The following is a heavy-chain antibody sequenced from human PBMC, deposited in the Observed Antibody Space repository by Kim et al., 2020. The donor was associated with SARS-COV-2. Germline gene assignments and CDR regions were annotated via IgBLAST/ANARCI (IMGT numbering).Heavy chain of an antibody. J-gene: IGHJ4*02. CDR3: AKASLRGDYDSSGYVVGATQGFDY. V-gene: IGHV3-23*01. CDR1: GFTFSSYA. D-gene: IGHD3-22*01. CDR2: ISGSGGST. Sequence: GGSLRLSCAASGFTFSSYALTWVRQAPGKGLEWVSAISGSGGSTYYADSVKGRFTISRDNSKNTLYLQMNNLRAEDTAVYYCAKASLRGDYDSSGYVVGATQGFDYWGQGTLVTVSS.